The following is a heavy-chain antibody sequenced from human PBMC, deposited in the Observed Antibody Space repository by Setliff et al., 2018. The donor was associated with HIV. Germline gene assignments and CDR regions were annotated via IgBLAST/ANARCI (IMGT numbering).Heavy chain of an antibody. V-gene: IGHV4-34*01. CDR1: GESVSGYY. Sequence: SETLSLTCAVFGESVSGYYWSWIRQPPGKGLEWIGEINHTGSTYYNPSLKSRAAISVDTSKNQISLKLSSVTAADTAVYYCARDWGVYPNYYDYMDVWGKGTTVTVSS. D-gene: IGHD3-16*01. J-gene: IGHJ6*03. CDR3: ARDWGVYPNYYDYMDV. CDR2: INHTGST.